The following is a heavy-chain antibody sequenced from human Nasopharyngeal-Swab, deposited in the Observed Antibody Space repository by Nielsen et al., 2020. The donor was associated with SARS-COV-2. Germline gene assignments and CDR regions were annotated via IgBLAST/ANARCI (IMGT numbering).Heavy chain of an antibody. CDR2: ISSSSSYT. J-gene: IGHJ4*02. Sequence: GESLKISCAASGFTFSDYYMSWIRQAPGKGLEWVSYISSSSSYTNYADSVKGRFTISRDNAKNLLYLQMNSLRAEDTAVYYCARDKDGFDYWGQGTLVTVSS. CDR3: ARDKDGFDY. CDR1: GFTFSDYY. V-gene: IGHV3-11*05.